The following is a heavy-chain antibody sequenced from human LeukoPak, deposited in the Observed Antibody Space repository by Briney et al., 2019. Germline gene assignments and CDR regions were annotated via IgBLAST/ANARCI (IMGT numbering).Heavy chain of an antibody. Sequence: GGSLRLSCAASGIIVSNNYMSWVRQAPGKGLEWVSVIYGGGSTYYAGPVKGRFTISRDNAKNSLYLQMNSLSAEDTALYYCARAAYYYDSSGYYFRPPVGYFDYWGQGTLVTVSS. CDR3: ARAAYYYDSSGYYFRPPVGYFDY. CDR2: IYGGGST. V-gene: IGHV3-53*01. D-gene: IGHD3-22*01. J-gene: IGHJ4*02. CDR1: GIIVSNNY.